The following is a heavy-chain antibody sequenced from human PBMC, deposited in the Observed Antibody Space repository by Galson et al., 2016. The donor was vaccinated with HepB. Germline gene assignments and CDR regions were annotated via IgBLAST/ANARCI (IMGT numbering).Heavy chain of an antibody. J-gene: IGHJ4*02. CDR2: ISYDGSNQ. CDR3: ARRGGTGTIDY. CDR1: GFIFRTYG. V-gene: IGHV3-30*03. Sequence: SLRLSCAASGFIFRTYGMHWVRQAPGKGLEWVAVISYDGSNQYYVDSVKGRFTISRDNSKNTLYLQMNSLRTEDTAVYYCARRGGTGTIDYWGQGTLVTVSS. D-gene: IGHD1-7*01.